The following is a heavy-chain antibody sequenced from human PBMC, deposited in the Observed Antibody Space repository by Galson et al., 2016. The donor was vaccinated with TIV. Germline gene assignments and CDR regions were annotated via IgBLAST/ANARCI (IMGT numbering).Heavy chain of an antibody. CDR3: ARPSSSCRGCSYYYYMDV. CDR1: GGTFNIYA. J-gene: IGHJ6*03. CDR2: ILPIFGAA. V-gene: IGHV1-69*13. Sequence: SVEVSCKASGGTFNIYAISWVRQAPGQGLEWMGGILPIFGAANYAQKFQGRVTITADESTNTAYMELSSLKSEDTAVYYCARPSSSCRGCSYYYYMDVWGKGTTVTVSS. D-gene: IGHD6-13*01.